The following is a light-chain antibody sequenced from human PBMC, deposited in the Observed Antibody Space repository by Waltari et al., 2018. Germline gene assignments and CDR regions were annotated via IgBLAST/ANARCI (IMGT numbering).Light chain of an antibody. CDR3: SSYAGNNIYV. Sequence: QSALTQPPSASASPGQSVTISCPGTSSDLGRFPYASWFQQHPGKAPKLIIYEVNKRPSGVPDRFSGSKSGDTASLTVSGLQAEDEADYYCSSYAGNNIYVFGTATKVTVL. J-gene: IGLJ1*01. CDR1: SSDLGRFPY. V-gene: IGLV2-8*01. CDR2: EVN.